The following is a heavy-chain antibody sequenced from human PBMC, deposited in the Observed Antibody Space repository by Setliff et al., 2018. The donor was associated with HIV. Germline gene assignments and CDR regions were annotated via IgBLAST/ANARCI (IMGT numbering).Heavy chain of an antibody. Sequence: PSETLSLTCTVSGGSINNYYWSWIRQPPGKGLEWIGYIHSSGPTNYSPSLESRVSMSVDMSKSQFSLKLRPVIAADTAVYYCARHDANTAGPFFLHWGQGTLVTVSS. J-gene: IGHJ1*01. D-gene: IGHD6-19*01. V-gene: IGHV4-59*08. CDR2: IHSSGPT. CDR3: ARHDANTAGPFFLH. CDR1: GGSINNYY.